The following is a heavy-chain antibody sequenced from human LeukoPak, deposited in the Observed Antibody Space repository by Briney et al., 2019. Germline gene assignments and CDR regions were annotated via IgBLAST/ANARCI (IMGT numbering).Heavy chain of an antibody. Sequence: GGSLRLSCEASGFTFSGHVMHWVRQAPGRGLEWVAVICYDGGNKYYADSVTGRFTISRDNSKNTLYLQMNSLRAEDTAVYYCARVAPIYSSSLYYLDYWGQGTLVTVSS. CDR2: ICYDGGNK. J-gene: IGHJ4*02. CDR3: ARVAPIYSSSLYYLDY. V-gene: IGHV3-33*01. D-gene: IGHD6-13*01. CDR1: GFTFSGHV.